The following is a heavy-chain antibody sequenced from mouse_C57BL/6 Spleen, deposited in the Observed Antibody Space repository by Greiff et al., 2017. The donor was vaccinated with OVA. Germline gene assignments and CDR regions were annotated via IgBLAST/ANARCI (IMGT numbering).Heavy chain of an antibody. CDR1: GYTFTSYG. D-gene: IGHD2-4*01. CDR2: IYPRSGNT. V-gene: IGHV1-81*01. CDR3: ARRNDYDEAY. J-gene: IGHJ3*01. Sequence: QVHVKQSGAELARPGASVKLSCKASGYTFTSYGISWVKQRTGQGLEWIGEIYPRSGNTYYNEKFKGKATLTAYKSSSTAYMELRSRTSEDSAVYFCARRNDYDEAYWGQGTLVTVSA.